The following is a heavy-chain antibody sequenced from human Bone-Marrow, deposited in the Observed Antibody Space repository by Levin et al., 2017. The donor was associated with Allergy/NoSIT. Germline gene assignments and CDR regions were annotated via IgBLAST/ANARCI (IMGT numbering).Heavy chain of an antibody. CDR2: IKQDGSEK. V-gene: IGHV3-7*01. CDR1: GFTFSSYW. Sequence: GGSLRLSFAASGFTFSSYWMSWVRQAPGKGLEWVANIKQDGSEKYYVDSVKGRFTISRDNAKNSLYLQMNSLRAEDTAVYYCATHYCSGGSCYLYYFDYWGQGTLVTVSS. J-gene: IGHJ4*02. CDR3: ATHYCSGGSCYLYYFDY. D-gene: IGHD2-15*01.